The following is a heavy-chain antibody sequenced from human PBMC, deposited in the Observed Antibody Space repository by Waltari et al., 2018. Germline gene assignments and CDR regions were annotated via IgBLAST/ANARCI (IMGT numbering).Heavy chain of an antibody. CDR3: AKECGSSCLFFDS. CDR1: GFDFTALA. Sequence: EVQLLESGGGLVQPGGSLRLSCEVSGFDFTALAMSWVRQAPGKGLQWVSSITASVGDTYYADSVRGRFTISRDNSKNTLFLEMNSLRAEDTAVYYCAKECGSSCLFFDSWGQGALVTVSS. J-gene: IGHJ4*02. CDR2: ITASVGDT. V-gene: IGHV3-23*01. D-gene: IGHD6-13*01.